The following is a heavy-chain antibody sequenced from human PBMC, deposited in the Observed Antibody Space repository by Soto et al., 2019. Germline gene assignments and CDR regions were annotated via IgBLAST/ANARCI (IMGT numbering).Heavy chain of an antibody. CDR2: ISGSGGST. Sequence: EVQLLESGGGLVQPGGSLRLSCAASGFTFSSYAMSWVRQAPGKGLEWVSAISGSGGSTYYADSVKGRFTISRDNSKNTLYLQVNSPRAEYTAVYYCARDGYNLWTRSSFDYWGQGTLVTVSS. CDR1: GFTFSSYA. J-gene: IGHJ4*02. CDR3: ARDGYNLWTRSSFDY. D-gene: IGHD5-12*01. V-gene: IGHV3-23*01.